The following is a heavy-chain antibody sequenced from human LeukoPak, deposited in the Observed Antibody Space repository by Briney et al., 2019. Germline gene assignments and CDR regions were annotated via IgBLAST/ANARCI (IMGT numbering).Heavy chain of an antibody. Sequence: GGSLRLSCAASGNYWMHWVRQAPGRGLVWVSHINGDGSWTTYADSVKGRFTISKDNAKNTVYLQMNSLRAADTAVYYCAKGGLRDGYSYASWGQGTLITVSS. V-gene: IGHV3-74*01. D-gene: IGHD5-24*01. J-gene: IGHJ5*02. CDR2: INGDGSWT. CDR3: AKGGLRDGYSYAS. CDR1: GNYW.